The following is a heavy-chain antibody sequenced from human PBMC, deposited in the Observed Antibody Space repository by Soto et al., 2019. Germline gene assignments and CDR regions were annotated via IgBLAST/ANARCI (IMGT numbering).Heavy chain of an antibody. CDR1: GFTFSSYA. J-gene: IGHJ6*03. D-gene: IGHD2-8*02. V-gene: IGHV3-30*18. Sequence: QVQLVESGGGVVQPGRFLRLSCEASGFTFSSYAMHWVRQAPGKGLEWVAVISHDGNVNYYSESVKGRFTMSRDNSKDTLYLQMDSLRTEDTAVYFCAKDEYWESHFYYFMDLWGEGTPVTVSS. CDR2: ISHDGNVN. CDR3: AKDEYWESHFYYFMDL.